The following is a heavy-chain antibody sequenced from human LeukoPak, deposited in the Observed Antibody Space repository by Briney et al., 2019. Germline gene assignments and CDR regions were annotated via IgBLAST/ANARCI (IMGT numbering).Heavy chain of an antibody. CDR3: TTDPGTGVRGY. Sequence: PGGSLRLSCAASGFTFPNAWVNWVRQAPGKGLEWVGHIKSKGNGGTIDYAAPVKGRFTISGDDSKNTVYLQMNSLEIEDTAVYFCTTDPGTGVRGYWGQGTQVTVSS. CDR2: IKSKGNGGTI. J-gene: IGHJ4*02. V-gene: IGHV3-15*01. D-gene: IGHD3-10*01. CDR1: GFTFPNAW.